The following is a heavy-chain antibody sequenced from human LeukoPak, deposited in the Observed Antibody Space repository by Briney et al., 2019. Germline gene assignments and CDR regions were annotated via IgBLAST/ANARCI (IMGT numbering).Heavy chain of an antibody. Sequence: PGGSLRLSCTASGFIFSNYWMHWVRQAPGKGLVWVSRINSGQNSTTYADSVKGRFSISRDNAKNTLYLQMNSLRVEDTAVYYCARGRPHGNDYWGQGTLVTVSS. D-gene: IGHD4-23*01. CDR1: GFIFSNYW. CDR3: ARGRPHGNDY. CDR2: INSGQNST. V-gene: IGHV3-74*01. J-gene: IGHJ4*02.